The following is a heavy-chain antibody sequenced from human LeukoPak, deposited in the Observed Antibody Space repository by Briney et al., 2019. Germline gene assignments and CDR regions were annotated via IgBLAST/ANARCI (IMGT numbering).Heavy chain of an antibody. CDR2: ISSSGSTI. D-gene: IGHD3-10*01. V-gene: IGHV3-11*01. J-gene: IGHJ4*02. CDR1: GFTFSDYY. CDR3: ARNLWFGDQYPPGY. Sequence: PGGSLRLSCAATGFTFSDYYMSWIRQAPGKGLEWVSYISSSGSTIYYADSVKGRFTISRDNAKNSLYLQMNSLRAEDTAVYYCARNLWFGDQYPPGYWGQGTLVTVSS.